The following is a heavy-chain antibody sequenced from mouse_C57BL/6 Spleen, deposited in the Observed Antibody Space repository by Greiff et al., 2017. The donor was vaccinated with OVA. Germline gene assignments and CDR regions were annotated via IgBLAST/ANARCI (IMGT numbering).Heavy chain of an antibody. J-gene: IGHJ2*01. CDR1: GFTFSDAW. V-gene: IGHV6-6*01. CDR2: IRNKANNHAT. Sequence: EVKLQESGGGLVQPGGSMKLSCAASGFTFSDAWMDWVRQSPEKGLEWVAEIRNKANNHATYYAESVKGRFTISRDDSKSSVYRQMNSLRAEDTGIYDCTRDYGSSFYFDDWGQGTTLTVSS. D-gene: IGHD1-1*01. CDR3: TRDYGSSFYFDD.